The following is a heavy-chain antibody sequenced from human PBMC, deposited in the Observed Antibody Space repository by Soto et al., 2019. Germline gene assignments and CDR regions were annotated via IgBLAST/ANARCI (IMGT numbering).Heavy chain of an antibody. V-gene: IGHV1-69*02. Sequence: QVQLVQSGAEVKKPGSSVKVSCKASGGIFSSYPISWVRQAPGQGLEWMGRIIPILNIANYAQKFQGRVTLTADKSTNTAYMELSSLRSEDTAVYYCARTRAATDSLYWFDPWGQGTLVTVSS. CDR2: IIPILNIA. J-gene: IGHJ5*02. D-gene: IGHD2-21*01. CDR3: ARTRAATDSLYWFDP. CDR1: GGIFSSYP.